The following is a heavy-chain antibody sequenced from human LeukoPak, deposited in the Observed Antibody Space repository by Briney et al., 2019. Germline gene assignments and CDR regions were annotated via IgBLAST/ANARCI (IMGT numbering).Heavy chain of an antibody. V-gene: IGHV3-21*01. Sequence: WGTLRLSCVASGFTYSINGKHWHRHAIGMGLEWVSSISYSSSYIYYADSVKARFTISRDNAKNSLYLQMNSLRAEDTAVYYCARDVGHYWGQGTLVTVSS. J-gene: IGHJ4*02. CDR3: ARDVGHY. CDR1: GFTYSING. CDR2: ISYSSSYI.